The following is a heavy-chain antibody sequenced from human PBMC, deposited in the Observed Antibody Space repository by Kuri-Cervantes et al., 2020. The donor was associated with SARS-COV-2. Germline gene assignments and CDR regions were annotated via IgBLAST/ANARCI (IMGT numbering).Heavy chain of an antibody. CDR1: GFTFSSYS. Sequence: GGSLRLSCAASGFTFSSYSMNWVRQAPGKGLEWVSSISSSSSYIYYADSVKGRFTISRDNAKNSLYLQMNSLRAEDTAVYYCARAPDIVVVPAAIDRRIYYYGMDVWGQGTTVTGSS. CDR2: ISSSSSYI. J-gene: IGHJ6*02. V-gene: IGHV3-21*01. D-gene: IGHD2-2*01. CDR3: ARAPDIVVVPAAIDRRIYYYGMDV.